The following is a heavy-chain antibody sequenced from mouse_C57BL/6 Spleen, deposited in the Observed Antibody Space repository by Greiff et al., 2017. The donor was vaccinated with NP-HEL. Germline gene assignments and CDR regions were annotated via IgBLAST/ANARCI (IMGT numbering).Heavy chain of an antibody. Sequence: VQLQQPGAELVRPGSSVKLSCKASGYTFTSYWMHWVKQRPIQGLEWIGNIDPSDSETHYNQKFKDKATLTVDKSSSTAYMQLSSLTSEDSAVYYCARSHDYDGYYYAMDYWGQGTSVTVSS. V-gene: IGHV1-52*01. J-gene: IGHJ4*01. CDR3: ARSHDYDGYYYAMDY. D-gene: IGHD2-4*01. CDR2: IDPSDSET. CDR1: GYTFTSYW.